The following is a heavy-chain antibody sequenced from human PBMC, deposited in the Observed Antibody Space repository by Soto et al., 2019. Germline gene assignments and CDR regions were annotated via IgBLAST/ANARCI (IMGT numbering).Heavy chain of an antibody. J-gene: IGHJ6*02. Sequence: PSETLSLTCAVSGYSISSGYYWGWIRQPPGKGLEWIGSIYHSGSTYYHPSLKSRVTISVDTPKNQFSLKLSSVTAADTAVYYCARVGGYGMDVWGQGTTVTVSS. V-gene: IGHV4-38-2*01. CDR3: ARVGGYGMDV. D-gene: IGHD3-10*01. CDR2: IYHSGST. CDR1: GYSISSGYY.